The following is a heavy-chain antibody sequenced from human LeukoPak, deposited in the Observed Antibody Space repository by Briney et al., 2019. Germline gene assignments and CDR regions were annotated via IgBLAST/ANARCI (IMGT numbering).Heavy chain of an antibody. Sequence: GASVKVSCKASGGTFINYAMSWVGQAPGQGREGMGRIIPILGIENYAQKFQGRVTITADKSTSTAYMELSSLRTEDTALYYCARDSDFWSGYYRYWGQGTLVTVSS. CDR2: IIPILGIE. V-gene: IGHV1-69*04. D-gene: IGHD3-3*01. CDR3: ARDSDFWSGYYRY. J-gene: IGHJ4*02. CDR1: GGTFINYA.